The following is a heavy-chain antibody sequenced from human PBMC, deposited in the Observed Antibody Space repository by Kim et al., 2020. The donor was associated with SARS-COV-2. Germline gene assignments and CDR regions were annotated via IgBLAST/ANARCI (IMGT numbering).Heavy chain of an antibody. CDR2: IYPGDSDT. J-gene: IGHJ6*02. CDR1: GYTFRDFW. V-gene: IGHV5-51*01. D-gene: IGHD1-26*01. Sequence: GESLKISCQGSGYTFRDFWIVWVRQMPGKGLEVMGIIYPGDSDTRYSPSFRGQVTISADKSISTAYLQWSSLKASDSAMYYCTRLSWGAGLVFGKEQREGRHGLEVWGQGTTVTVSS. CDR3: TRLSWGAGLVFGKEQREGRHGLEV.